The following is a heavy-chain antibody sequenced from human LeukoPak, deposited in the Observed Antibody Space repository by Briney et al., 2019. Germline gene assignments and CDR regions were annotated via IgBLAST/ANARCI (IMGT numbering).Heavy chain of an antibody. V-gene: IGHV4-30-2*01. CDR2: ICHSGST. D-gene: IGHD3-10*01. J-gene: IGHJ3*02. Sequence: SETLSLTCAVSGGSISSGGYSWSWIRQPPGKGLEWIGYICHSGSTYYNPSLKSRVTISVDRSKNQFSLKLSSVTAADTAVYYCARVVRGEEAFDIWGQGTMVTVSS. CDR3: ARVVRGEEAFDI. CDR1: GGSISSGGYS.